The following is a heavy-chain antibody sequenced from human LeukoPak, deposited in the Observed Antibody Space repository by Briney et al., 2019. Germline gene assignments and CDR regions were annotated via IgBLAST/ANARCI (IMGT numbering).Heavy chain of an antibody. CDR2: IYPGDSDS. V-gene: IGHV5-51*01. D-gene: IGHD4-17*01. Sequence: AESPQISCKGSGYSFTTYWIGWVRQMPGKGLEWMGIIYPGDSDSRYSPSFQGQVTISADKSISTAYLQWSSLKASDTAMYFCARGYGDYSYFDYWGQGTMVTVSS. CDR1: GYSFTTYW. J-gene: IGHJ4*02. CDR3: ARGYGDYSYFDY.